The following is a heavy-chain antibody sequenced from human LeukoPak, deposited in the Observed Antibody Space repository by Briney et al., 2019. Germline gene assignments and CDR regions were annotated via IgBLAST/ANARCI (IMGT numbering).Heavy chain of an antibody. CDR3: ARGYYSSTSCYRYGMDV. CDR1: GYTFTSYG. J-gene: IGHJ6*02. Sequence: ASVKVSCKASGYTFTSYGISWVRQAPGQGLEWMGWISAYNGNTNYARKLQGRVTMTTDTSTSTAYMELRSLRSDDTAVYYCARGYYSSTSCYRYGMDVWGQGTTVTVSS. D-gene: IGHD2-2*01. CDR2: ISAYNGNT. V-gene: IGHV1-18*01.